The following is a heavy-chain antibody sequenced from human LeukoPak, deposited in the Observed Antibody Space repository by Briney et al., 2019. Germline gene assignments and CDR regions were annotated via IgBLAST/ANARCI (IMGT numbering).Heavy chain of an antibody. CDR3: ARGYDFWSGHYEKKNWFDP. J-gene: IGHJ5*02. CDR2: MKPNSGNT. D-gene: IGHD3-3*01. V-gene: IGHV1-8*01. Sequence: GASVKVSCKASGYTFTSYDINWVRQATGQGLEWMGWMKPNSGNTGYAQKFQGRVTMTRNTSISTAYMELSSLRSEDTAVYYCARGYDFWSGHYEKKNWFDPWGQGTLVTVSS. CDR1: GYTFTSYD.